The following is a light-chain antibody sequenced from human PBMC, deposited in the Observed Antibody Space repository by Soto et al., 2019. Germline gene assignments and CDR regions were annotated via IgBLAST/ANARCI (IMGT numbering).Light chain of an antibody. CDR2: EGI. J-gene: IGLJ1*01. V-gene: IGLV2-23*01. CDR3: CSYVGATTYV. Sequence: QSARTQPASVSVSPGQSITISCTGTSNTIGGYNVVSWYQQHPGTAPKVIIYEGIKRPSGVSNRFSGSISGSTASLTISGLQAEDEADYYCCSYVGATTYVFGTGTKSPS. CDR1: SNTIGGYNV.